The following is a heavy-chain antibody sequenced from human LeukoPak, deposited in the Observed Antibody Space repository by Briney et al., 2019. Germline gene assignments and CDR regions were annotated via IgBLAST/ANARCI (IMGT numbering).Heavy chain of an antibody. CDR3: TTVLSGYDPNWFDP. D-gene: IGHD5-12*01. V-gene: IGHV3-15*01. Sequence: GGSLRLSCAASGFTFSNAWMSWVRQAPGKGLEWVGRIKSKTDGGTTDYAAPVKGRFTISRDDSKNTLYLQMNSLKTEDTAVYYCTTVLSGYDPNWFDPWGQGTLVTVSS. J-gene: IGHJ5*02. CDR2: IKSKTDGGTT. CDR1: GFTFSNAW.